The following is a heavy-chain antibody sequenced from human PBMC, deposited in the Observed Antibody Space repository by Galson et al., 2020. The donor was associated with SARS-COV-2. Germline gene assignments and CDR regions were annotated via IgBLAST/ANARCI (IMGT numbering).Heavy chain of an antibody. J-gene: IGHJ4*02. CDR3: ARERGSFVGFYY. V-gene: IGHV6-1*01. CDR2: TYYRSKWYN. D-gene: IGHD1-26*01. CDR1: GDSVSRNTAA. Sequence: SQTLSLTCVISGDSVSRNTAAWNCIRQSPSRGLEWLGRTYYRSKWYNDYTVSLKSRITTNADTSKNQFSLQLSSVTPEDTAVYYCARERGSFVGFYYWGQGTLVIVSS.